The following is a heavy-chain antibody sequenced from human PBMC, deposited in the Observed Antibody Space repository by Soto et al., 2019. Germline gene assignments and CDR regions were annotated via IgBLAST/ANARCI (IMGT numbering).Heavy chain of an antibody. Sequence: ASVKVSCKASGYTFTTHGISWVRQAPGQGLEWMGWVAGDNGHRNYAQSLQGRVTMTTDTSTNTAYMELRSLRSDDTAVYYCARDKRNAVAGDYWG. J-gene: IGHJ4*01. CDR2: VAGDNGHR. D-gene: IGHD6-19*01. CDR3: ARDKRNAVAGDY. V-gene: IGHV1-18*01. CDR1: GYTFTTHG.